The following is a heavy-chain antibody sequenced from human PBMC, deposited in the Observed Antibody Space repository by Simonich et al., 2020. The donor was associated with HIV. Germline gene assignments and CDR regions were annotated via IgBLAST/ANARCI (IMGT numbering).Heavy chain of an antibody. V-gene: IGHV3-30*07. Sequence: QVQLVESGGGVVQPGRSLRLSCAASGFTFSSYAMHQVRQAPGKGLEWGAVISYDGSNKYYADSVKGRFTISRDNSKNTLYLQMNSLRAEDTAVYYCASGGSISSVWADDYWGQGTLVTVSS. D-gene: IGHD3-16*01. CDR1: GFTFSSYA. CDR3: ASGGSISSVWADDY. J-gene: IGHJ4*02. CDR2: ISYDGSNK.